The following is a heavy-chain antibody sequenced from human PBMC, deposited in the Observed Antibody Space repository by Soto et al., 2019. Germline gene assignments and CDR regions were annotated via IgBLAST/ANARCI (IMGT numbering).Heavy chain of an antibody. CDR3: ARGLTDGRSPSDY. Sequence: SVKVSCKASGYTFTGYYMHWVRQAPGQGLEWMGGIIPIFGTANYAQKFQGRVTITADKSTSTAYMELSSLRSEDTAVYYCARGLTDGRSPSDYWGQGTLVTVSS. CDR1: GYTFTGYY. CDR2: IIPIFGTA. J-gene: IGHJ4*02. V-gene: IGHV1-69*06. D-gene: IGHD2-21*01.